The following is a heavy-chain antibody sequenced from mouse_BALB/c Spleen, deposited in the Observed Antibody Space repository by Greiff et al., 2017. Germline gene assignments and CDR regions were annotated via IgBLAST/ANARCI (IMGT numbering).Heavy chain of an antibody. V-gene: IGHV5-4*02. CDR2: ISDGGSYT. D-gene: IGHD2-14*01. CDR3: ARGDYRYDVDY. J-gene: IGHJ2*01. CDR1: GFTFSDYY. Sequence: EVMLVESGGGLVKPGGSLKLSCAASGFTFSDYYMYWVRQTPEKRLEWVATISDGGSYTYYPDSVKGRFTISRDNAKNNLYLQMSSLKSEDTAMYYCARGDYRYDVDYWGQGTTRTVSS.